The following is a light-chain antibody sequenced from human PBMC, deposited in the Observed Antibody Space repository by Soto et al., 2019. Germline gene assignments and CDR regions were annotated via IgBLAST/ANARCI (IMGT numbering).Light chain of an antibody. Sequence: QSVLTQPPSVSGAPGQRATISCTGSSSNIGAGYDVHWYQRLPGTAPKLLILGNNNRPSGVPDRFSGSTSGASASLAITGLQAEDEGDYYCQSYDSSLSGRVFGGGTKVTVL. V-gene: IGLV1-40*01. CDR1: SSNIGAGYD. CDR2: GNN. CDR3: QSYDSSLSGRV. J-gene: IGLJ3*02.